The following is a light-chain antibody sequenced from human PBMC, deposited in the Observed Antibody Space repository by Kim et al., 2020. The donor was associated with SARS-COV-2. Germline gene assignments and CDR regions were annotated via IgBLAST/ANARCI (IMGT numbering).Light chain of an antibody. J-gene: IGLJ1*01. CDR2: DNS. V-gene: IGLV1-40*01. CDR1: SSNIGAGYD. CDR3: QSYDNSLSGFYV. Sequence: QSVLTQPPSVSGAPGQRVTISCTGSSSNIGAGYDVHWYQQLPGTAPKLLIYDNSNRPSGVPDRFSGSKSGTSASLAITGLQAEDEADYYCQSYDNSLSGFYVFGTGTKVTVL.